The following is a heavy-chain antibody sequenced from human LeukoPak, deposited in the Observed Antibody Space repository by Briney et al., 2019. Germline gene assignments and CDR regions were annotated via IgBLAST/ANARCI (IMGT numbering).Heavy chain of an antibody. D-gene: IGHD3-16*01. CDR3: AKDIEEMIHVMGKYCFEN. CDR1: GFTLGNYA. Sequence: GGSLRLSCATSGFTLGNYAMTWVRQAPGKGLEWVSTISGSGAATNYADSVKGRFTITRDNSNNTLYMKMNSLRAEDTAVYYCAKDIEEMIHVMGKYCFENWGPGTLATVSS. V-gene: IGHV3-23*01. CDR2: ISGSGAAT. J-gene: IGHJ4*02.